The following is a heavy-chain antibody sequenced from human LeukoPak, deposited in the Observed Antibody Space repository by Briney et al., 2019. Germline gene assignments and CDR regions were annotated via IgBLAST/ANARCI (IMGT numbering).Heavy chain of an antibody. D-gene: IGHD2-21*02. CDR2: IYYSGST. CDR3: ATCGGDCFGAFDI. Sequence: SDTLSLTCTVSGGSISSYYWSWIRQPPGKGLEWIGYIYYSGSTNYNPSLKSRVTISVDTSKNQFSLKLSPVTAADTAVYYCATCGGDCFGAFDIWGQGTMVTVSS. CDR1: GGSISSYY. J-gene: IGHJ3*02. V-gene: IGHV4-59*07.